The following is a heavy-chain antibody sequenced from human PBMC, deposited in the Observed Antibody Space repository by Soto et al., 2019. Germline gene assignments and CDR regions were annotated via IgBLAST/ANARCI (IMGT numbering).Heavy chain of an antibody. J-gene: IGHJ3*01. V-gene: IGHV1-69*01. CDR2: IIPILGSA. D-gene: IGHD1-26*01. CDR3: ASRERVDALDV. Sequence: QVQLVQSGAEVKRPGSSVKVSCKASGGTIISHAISWVRQAPGQGLEWMGGIIPILGSANYAQKFQDRLTIIADASTSTTYMELSSLRTADAAVYYCASRERVDALDVGGQGTLVTVSS. CDR1: GGTIISHA.